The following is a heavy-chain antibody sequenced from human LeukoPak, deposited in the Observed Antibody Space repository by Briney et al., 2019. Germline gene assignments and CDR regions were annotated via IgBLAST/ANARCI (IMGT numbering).Heavy chain of an antibody. CDR2: IYYSGST. CDR3: ARSLITVAGATAGFDF. Sequence: PSETLSPTCTVSGGSVSSGSYYWSWIRQPPGKGLEWIAYIYYSGSTNYNPSLKNRVTISVDTSKNQFSLKLTSVTAADTAVYYCARSLITVAGATAGFDFWGQGTLVTVSS. CDR1: GGSVSSGSYY. D-gene: IGHD6-19*01. V-gene: IGHV4-61*01. J-gene: IGHJ4*02.